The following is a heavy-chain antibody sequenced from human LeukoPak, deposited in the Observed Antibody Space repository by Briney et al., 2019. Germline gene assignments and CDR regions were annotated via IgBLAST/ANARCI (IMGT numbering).Heavy chain of an antibody. D-gene: IGHD3-3*01. J-gene: IGHJ5*02. CDR1: GGSISSYY. CDR2: IYYSGST. Sequence: SETLSLTCTVSGGSISSYYWSWIRQPPGKGLEWIGYIYYSGSTNYNPSLQSRVTISVDTSKNQFSLKLSSVTAADTAVYYCARVVHQYYDFWSGYPDNWFDPWGQGTLVTVSS. V-gene: IGHV4-59*01. CDR3: ARVVHQYYDFWSGYPDNWFDP.